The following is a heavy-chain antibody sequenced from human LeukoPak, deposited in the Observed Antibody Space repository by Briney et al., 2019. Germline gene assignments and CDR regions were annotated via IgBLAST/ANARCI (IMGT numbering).Heavy chain of an antibody. Sequence: GAAVKVSCKASGYPFGNFGLTWVRQAPGQGLEWMGWISAYNGNTHYAQKFRGRLTMTTDTSTTTTYLELRSLKSDDTAVYYCARDRLGGDLTGESLYWGQGTLVTVSS. CDR2: ISAYNGNT. V-gene: IGHV1-18*01. D-gene: IGHD4-17*01. J-gene: IGHJ4*02. CDR3: ARDRLGGDLTGESLY. CDR1: GYPFGNFG.